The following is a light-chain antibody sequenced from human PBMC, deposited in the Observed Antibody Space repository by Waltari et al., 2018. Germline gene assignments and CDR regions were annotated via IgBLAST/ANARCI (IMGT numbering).Light chain of an antibody. CDR2: WAS. CDR3: QQDYSTPRT. Sequence: DIVMTQSPDSLAVSLGERATINCKSSQSVLYSSNNKNYLAWYQQRPGQPPKLLIYWASTRESGVPYRFSGSGSGTDFTLTISSLQAEDVAVYYCQQDYSTPRTFGQGTKVEIE. V-gene: IGKV4-1*01. J-gene: IGKJ1*01. CDR1: QSVLYSSNNKNY.